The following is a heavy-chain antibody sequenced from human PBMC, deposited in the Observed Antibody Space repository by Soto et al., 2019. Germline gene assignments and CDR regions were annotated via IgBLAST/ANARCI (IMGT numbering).Heavy chain of an antibody. Sequence: SETLSLTCAVSIGSISGGNWWGWVRQSPGKGLEWIGEIYRDGRTNYNPSLKSRVTLSVDNSNNHFSLRLTSVIAADTAVYYCTHNGHYCLDYWGQGILVTVSS. CDR1: IGSISGGNW. CDR2: IYRDGRT. D-gene: IGHD1-26*01. J-gene: IGHJ4*02. CDR3: THNGHYCLDY. V-gene: IGHV4-4*02.